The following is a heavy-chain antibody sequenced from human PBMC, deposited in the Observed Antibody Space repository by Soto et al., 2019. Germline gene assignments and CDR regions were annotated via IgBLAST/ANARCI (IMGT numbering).Heavy chain of an antibody. V-gene: IGHV3-30*04. CDR2: ISYDGSNK. CDR1: GFTFSSYA. Sequence: GESLKISCAASGFTFSSYAMHWVRQAPGKGLEWVAVISYDGSNKYYADSVKGRFTISRDNSKNTLYLQMNSLRAEDTAVYYCARDRGYLDYWGQGTLVTVSS. CDR3: ARDRGYLDY. D-gene: IGHD3-10*01. J-gene: IGHJ4*02.